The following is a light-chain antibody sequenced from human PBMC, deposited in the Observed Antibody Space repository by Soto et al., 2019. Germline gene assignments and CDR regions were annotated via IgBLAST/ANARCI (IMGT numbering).Light chain of an antibody. Sequence: LVPQSGYQRERPTLPSTASQSVSSSYLAWYQQKPGQAPRLLIYGASSRATGIPDRFSGSGSGTDFTLTISRLEPEDFAVYYCQQYGSSPKLTFGGGTKVDI. CDR2: GAS. J-gene: IGKJ4*01. V-gene: IGKV3-20*01. CDR1: QSVSSSY. CDR3: QQYGSSPKLT.